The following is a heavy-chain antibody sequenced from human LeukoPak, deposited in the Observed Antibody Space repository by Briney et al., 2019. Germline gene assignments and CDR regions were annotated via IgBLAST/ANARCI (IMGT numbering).Heavy chain of an antibody. CDR1: GFTFSSYA. Sequence: PGGSLRLSCAASGFTFSSYAMHWVRQAPGKGLEWVAVISYDGSNKYYADSVKGRFTISRDNSKNTLYLQMNSLRAEDTAVYYCAREAYYYDSSGYYYYYGMDVWGQGTTVTVSS. V-gene: IGHV3-30-3*01. J-gene: IGHJ6*02. CDR3: AREAYYYDSSGYYYYYGMDV. CDR2: ISYDGSNK. D-gene: IGHD3-22*01.